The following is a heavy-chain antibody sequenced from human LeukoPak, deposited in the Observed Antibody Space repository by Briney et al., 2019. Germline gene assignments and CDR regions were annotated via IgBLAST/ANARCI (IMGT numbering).Heavy chain of an antibody. CDR3: ARVYSSSRGNYFDY. J-gene: IGHJ4*02. V-gene: IGHV1-3*01. CDR2: INAGSGNT. CDR1: GHTFTTFA. Sequence: ASVKVSCKASGHTFTTFAIHWVRQAPGQSLEWMGWINAGSGNTIYSQKFQGRVTITRDTSASTAYMELSSLRSEDTAVYYCARVYSSSRGNYFDYWGQGTLVTVSS. D-gene: IGHD6-13*01.